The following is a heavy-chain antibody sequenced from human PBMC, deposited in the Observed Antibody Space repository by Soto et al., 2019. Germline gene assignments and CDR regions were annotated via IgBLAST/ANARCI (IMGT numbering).Heavy chain of an antibody. V-gene: IGHV3-9*01. J-gene: IGHJ3*01. CDR1: GFTFDDHT. CDR3: TKDTHSPSGYFEAFDV. Sequence: DAQLVESGGGLVQPGKSLRISCVASGFTFDDHTMHWVRQAPGRGLEWVSCISWNSGIIGYADSVKGRFTISRDSAKNSLYLRMDSLRPEDTAVYYCTKDTHSPSGYFEAFDVWGQGTKVTVSS. CDR2: ISWNSGII. D-gene: IGHD3-22*01.